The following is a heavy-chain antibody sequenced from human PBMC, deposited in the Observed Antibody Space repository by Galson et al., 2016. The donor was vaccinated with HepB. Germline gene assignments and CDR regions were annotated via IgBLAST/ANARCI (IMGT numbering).Heavy chain of an antibody. CDR3: ARGVRSSGSYRFDP. CDR2: IGTAGDT. J-gene: IGHJ5*02. CDR1: GFTFSSYD. D-gene: IGHD3-10*01. Sequence: SLRLSCAASGFTFSSYDMHWVRQATGKGLEWVSAIGTAGDTYYPGSVKGRFTISRENAKNSLYLQMNSLRAGDTAWYYCARGVRSSGSYRFDPWGQGPLVPVSS. V-gene: IGHV3-13*01.